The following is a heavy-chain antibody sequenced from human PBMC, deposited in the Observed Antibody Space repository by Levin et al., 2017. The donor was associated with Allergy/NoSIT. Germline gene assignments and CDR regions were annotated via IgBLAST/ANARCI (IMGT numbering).Heavy chain of an antibody. CDR1: GFSVSDFD. CDR3: ARRGDH. CDR2: ISRSRAI. D-gene: IGHD1-26*01. J-gene: IGHJ4*02. V-gene: IGHV3-69-1*02. Sequence: GESLKISCAASGFSVSDFDMNWVRQAPGKGLEWVSHISRSRAIYYADSVKGRFTISRDNAKNSLYLQMNSLRDEDTAVYYCARRGDHWGQGTLVTVSS.